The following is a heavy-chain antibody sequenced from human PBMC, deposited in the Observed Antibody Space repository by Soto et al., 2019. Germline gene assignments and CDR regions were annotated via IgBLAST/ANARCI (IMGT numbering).Heavy chain of an antibody. CDR3: AGKSSSSSWFDP. CDR2: ISGYNGNT. Sequence: QVQLVQSGAEVKKPGASVQVSCKASGYTFSNYGISWVRQAPGQGREWMGWISGYNGNTNYAQNFQGRVTMTADPSTRTAYMDLRSLRSDDTAVYFCAGKSSSSSWFDPWGQGTLVTVSS. D-gene: IGHD6-6*01. CDR1: GYTFSNYG. J-gene: IGHJ5*02. V-gene: IGHV1-18*01.